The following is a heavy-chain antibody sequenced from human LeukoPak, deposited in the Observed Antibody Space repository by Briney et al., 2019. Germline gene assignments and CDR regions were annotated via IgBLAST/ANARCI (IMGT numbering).Heavy chain of an antibody. CDR3: ARDVTMVRRALIGGSYFDY. CDR2: ISSSGSTI. Sequence: GGSLRLSCAASGFTFSSYEMNWVRQAPGKGLEWLSYISSSGSTIYYADSVKGRFTISRDNAKNSLYLQMNSLRAEDTAVYYCARDVTMVRRALIGGSYFDYWGQGTLVTVSS. D-gene: IGHD3-10*01. CDR1: GFTFSSYE. V-gene: IGHV3-48*03. J-gene: IGHJ4*02.